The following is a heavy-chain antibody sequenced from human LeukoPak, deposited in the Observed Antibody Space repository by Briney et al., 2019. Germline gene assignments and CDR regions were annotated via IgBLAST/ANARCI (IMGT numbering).Heavy chain of an antibody. J-gene: IGHJ4*02. CDR1: GFTFSTYG. CDR2: IRYDGNNK. V-gene: IGHV3-33*01. D-gene: IGHD3-22*01. Sequence: PGRSLRLSCAASGFTFSTYGMHWVRQAPGKGLEWMAVIRYDGNNKFYVDSVRGRFTISRDNSKNTLYLQMNSLRAEDTAVYYCARAYYSDITDYPYIGYWGQGVLVTVSS. CDR3: ARAYYSDITDYPYIGY.